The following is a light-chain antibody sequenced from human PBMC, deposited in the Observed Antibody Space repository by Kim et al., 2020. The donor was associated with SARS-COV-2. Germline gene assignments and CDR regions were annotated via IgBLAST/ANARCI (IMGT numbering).Light chain of an antibody. CDR1: ISNNGAGYD. Sequence: GPRVTISCTGSISNNGAGYDVHWYQQFPGTAPKLLIYGNSNRPSGVPDRFSGSKSGTSASLAITGLQAEDEADYYCQSYDSSLSVVFGGGTQLTVL. CDR2: GNS. CDR3: QSYDSSLSVV. J-gene: IGLJ2*01. V-gene: IGLV1-40*01.